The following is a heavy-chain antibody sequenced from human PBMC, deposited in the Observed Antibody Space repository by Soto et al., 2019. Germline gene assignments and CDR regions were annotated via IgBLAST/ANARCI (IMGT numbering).Heavy chain of an antibody. D-gene: IGHD3-3*01. J-gene: IGHJ4*02. CDR2: ISDDGSNI. CDR3: AKAGRDFWSGRSFFDY. V-gene: IGHV3-30*18. Sequence: GGSLRLSCAASGFSFSSHVMHWVRQAPGKGLEWVALISDDGSNIYYGDSVKGRFTISRDNSKNTLYLQMNSLRAEDTAVYYCAKAGRDFWSGRSFFDYWGQGTQVTVSS. CDR1: GFSFSSHV.